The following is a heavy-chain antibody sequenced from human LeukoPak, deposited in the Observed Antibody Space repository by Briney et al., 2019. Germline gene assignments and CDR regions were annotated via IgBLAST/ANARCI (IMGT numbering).Heavy chain of an antibody. CDR2: MNPNSGGT. Sequence: ASVKVSCKASGYTFTSYDINWVRQATGQGLEWMGWMNPNSGGTNYAQKFQGRVTMTRDTSISTAYMELSRLRSDDTAVYYCAGELPGDIVLMVYSGAFDIWGQGTMVTVSS. D-gene: IGHD2-8*01. J-gene: IGHJ3*02. CDR3: AGELPGDIVLMVYSGAFDI. V-gene: IGHV1-2*02. CDR1: GYTFTSYD.